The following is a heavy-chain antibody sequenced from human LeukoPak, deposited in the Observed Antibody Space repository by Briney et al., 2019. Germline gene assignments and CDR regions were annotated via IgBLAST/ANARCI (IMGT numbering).Heavy chain of an antibody. D-gene: IGHD5-18*01. CDR1: GGSISSYY. Sequence: SETLSLTCTVSGGSISSYYWSWIRQPPGKGLEWIGYIYYSGSTNYNPSLKSRVTISVDTSKNQFSLKLSSVTAADTAVYYCARHTVDTATVSADAFDIWGQGTMVTVSS. V-gene: IGHV4-59*08. J-gene: IGHJ3*02. CDR3: ARHTVDTATVSADAFDI. CDR2: IYYSGST.